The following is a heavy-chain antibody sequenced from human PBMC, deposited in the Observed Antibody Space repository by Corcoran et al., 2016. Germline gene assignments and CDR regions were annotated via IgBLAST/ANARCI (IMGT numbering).Heavy chain of an antibody. CDR2: IYYSGST. CDR3: ARHYTADCHFDY. V-gene: IGHV4-59*01. CDR1: GGSISSYY. D-gene: IGHD2-2*02. Sequence: QVQLQESGPGLVKPSETLSLTCTVSGGSISSYYWSWIRQPPGKGLEWIGYIYYSGSTNYNPSLKSRVTISVDTSKNQFSLKLSSVTAADTAVYYCARHYTADCHFDYWGQGTLVTVSS. J-gene: IGHJ4*02.